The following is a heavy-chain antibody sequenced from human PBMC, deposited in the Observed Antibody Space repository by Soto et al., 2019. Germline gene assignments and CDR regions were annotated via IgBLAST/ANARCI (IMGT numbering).Heavy chain of an antibody. CDR2: LSESGETT. CDR3: AKDSGFDSTD. V-gene: IGHV3-23*01. J-gene: IGHJ4*02. CDR1: GFTFSSSG. Sequence: EVQLLESGGGLVQPGRSLRLSCAASGFTFSSSGMSWVRQAPGRGLEWISGLSESGETTYYADSVKGRFTISRDTSKSTLYLQMNSLRVEDTAVYYCAKDSGFDSTDWGQGTLVTVSS. D-gene: IGHD2-2*01.